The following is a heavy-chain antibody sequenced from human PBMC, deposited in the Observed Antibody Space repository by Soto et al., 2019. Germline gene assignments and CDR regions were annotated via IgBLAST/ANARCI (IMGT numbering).Heavy chain of an antibody. D-gene: IGHD4-17*01. J-gene: IGHJ6*03. Sequence: SETLSLTCTVSGGSISSYYWSWIRQPPGKGLEWIGYIYYSGSTNYNPSLKSRVTISVDTSKNQFSLKLSSVTAADTAVYYCARVPTVTTYYYYYYMDGWGKGTTVTVAS. CDR3: ARVPTVTTYYYYYYMDG. V-gene: IGHV4-59*01. CDR1: GGSISSYY. CDR2: IYYSGST.